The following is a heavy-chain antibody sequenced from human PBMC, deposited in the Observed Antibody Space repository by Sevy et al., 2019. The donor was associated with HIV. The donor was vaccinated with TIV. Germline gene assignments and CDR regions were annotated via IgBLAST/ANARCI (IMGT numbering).Heavy chain of an antibody. Sequence: GGSLRLSCAASGFTFSSYGMHWVRQAPGKGLEWVAVISYDGSNKYYADSVKGRFTISRDNSKNTVYLQMNSLRAEDTAVYYCAKGGSRITNQPLFDYWGQGTLVTVSS. CDR3: AKGGSRITNQPLFDY. J-gene: IGHJ4*02. D-gene: IGHD1-20*01. V-gene: IGHV3-30*18. CDR1: GFTFSSYG. CDR2: ISYDGSNK.